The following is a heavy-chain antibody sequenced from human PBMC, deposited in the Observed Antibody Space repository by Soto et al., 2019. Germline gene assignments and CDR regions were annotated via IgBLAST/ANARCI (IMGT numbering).Heavy chain of an antibody. CDR3: ARDGVVVAASNDY. Sequence: QVQLQESGPGLVKPSQTLSLTCTVSGGSISSGDYYWSWIRQPPGKGLEWIGYIYYSGSTYYNPSLKSQVTISVDTSKNHFSLKLSSVTAVDTAVYYCARDGVVVAASNDYWGQGTLVTVSS. J-gene: IGHJ4*02. V-gene: IGHV4-30-4*01. CDR1: GGSISSGDYY. D-gene: IGHD2-15*01. CDR2: IYYSGST.